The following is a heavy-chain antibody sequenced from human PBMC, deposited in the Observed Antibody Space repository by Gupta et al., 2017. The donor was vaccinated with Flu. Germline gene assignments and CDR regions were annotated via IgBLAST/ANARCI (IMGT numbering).Heavy chain of an antibody. D-gene: IGHD6-13*01. CDR3: ARERRGPSIAAAPFDY. CDR1: GFTFSSYS. Sequence: EVQLVESGGGLVKPGGSLRLSCAASGFTFSSYSMNWVRQAPGKGLEWVSSISSSSSYIYYADSVKGRFTISRDNAKNSLYLQMNSLRAEDTAVYYCARERRGPSIAAAPFDYWGQGTLVTVSS. V-gene: IGHV3-21*01. CDR2: ISSSSSYI. J-gene: IGHJ4*02.